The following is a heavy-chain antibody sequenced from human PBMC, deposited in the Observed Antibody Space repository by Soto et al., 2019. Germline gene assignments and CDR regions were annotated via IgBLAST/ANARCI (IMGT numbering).Heavy chain of an antibody. J-gene: IGHJ6*02. Sequence: ASVKVSCKASGYTFTSYGISWVRQAPGQGLEWMGWISAYNGNTNYAQKLQGRVTMTTDTSTSTAYMELRSLRSDDTAVYYCARVGIGYCSSTSCTWGYGMDVWGQGTTVTVSS. CDR3: ARVGIGYCSSTSCTWGYGMDV. D-gene: IGHD2-2*01. CDR2: ISAYNGNT. CDR1: GYTFTSYG. V-gene: IGHV1-18*01.